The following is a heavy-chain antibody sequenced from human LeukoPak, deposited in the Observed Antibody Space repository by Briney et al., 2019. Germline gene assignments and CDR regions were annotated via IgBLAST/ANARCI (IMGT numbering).Heavy chain of an antibody. V-gene: IGHV1-18*01. CDR2: ISAYNGNT. J-gene: IGHJ4*02. Sequence: ASVKVSCKASGYTFTSYGISWVRQAPGQGLEWMGWISAYNGNTNYAQKLQGRVTMTTDTSTSTAYMELRSLRSDDTAVYYCARDKGDYYDSSGYTRFDYWGQETLVTVSS. CDR3: ARDKGDYYDSSGYTRFDY. D-gene: IGHD3-22*01. CDR1: GYTFTSYG.